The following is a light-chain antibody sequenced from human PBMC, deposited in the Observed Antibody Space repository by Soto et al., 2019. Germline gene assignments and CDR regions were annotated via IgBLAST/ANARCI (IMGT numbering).Light chain of an antibody. J-gene: IGKJ1*01. Sequence: DIQMTQSPSSLSASVGDRVTITCRASQGISNYLAWYQQKPGKVPKLLIYAASTLQSGVPSRFSGSGSGTDFPLTISRLQPEDVATYYCQKYNSARTWTFGQGTKVEIK. CDR1: QGISNY. CDR3: QKYNSARTWT. CDR2: AAS. V-gene: IGKV1-27*01.